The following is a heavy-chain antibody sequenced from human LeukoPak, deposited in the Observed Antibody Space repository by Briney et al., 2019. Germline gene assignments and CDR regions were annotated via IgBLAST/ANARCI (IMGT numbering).Heavy chain of an antibody. V-gene: IGHV1-69*02. CDR3: ACQSYYYDSSGPGLGY. CDR2: IIPILGIA. CDR1: GGTFSNYS. D-gene: IGHD3-22*01. J-gene: IGHJ4*02. Sequence: SVKVSCKASGGTFSNYSISWVRQAPGQGLEWMGRIIPILGIANYAQKFHGRVTITADKSTSTAYMELSSLRSEDTAVYYCACQSYYYDSSGPGLGYWGQGTLVTVSS.